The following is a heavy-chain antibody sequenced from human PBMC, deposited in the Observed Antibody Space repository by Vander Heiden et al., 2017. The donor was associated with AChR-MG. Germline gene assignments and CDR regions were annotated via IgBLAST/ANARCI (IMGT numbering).Heavy chain of an antibody. CDR1: GFTIRNGW. J-gene: IGHJ4*02. CDR2: SKSKTEGGTT. Sequence: EVQLVESWGGVVKPGGSLRLSWAASGFTIRNGWRGWGGQATGKGLEGGGRSKSKTEGGTTDHAAPVKGRFTISRDDSKNTLYLQMNSLKTEDTAVYYCTTGGVYGDDFDYWGQGTLVTVSS. V-gene: IGHV3-15*01. D-gene: IGHD4-17*01. CDR3: TTGGVYGDDFDY.